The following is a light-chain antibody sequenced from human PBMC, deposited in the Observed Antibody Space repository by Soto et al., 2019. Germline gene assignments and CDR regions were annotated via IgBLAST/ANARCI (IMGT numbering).Light chain of an antibody. J-gene: IGLJ1*01. CDR3: MSYASSATYI. V-gene: IGLV2-14*03. CDR2: DVS. CDR1: SSDVGGYNF. Sequence: QSVLTQPASVSGSPGQSITISCTGTSSDVGGYNFVSWYQQYPGRAPKLMIYDVSNRPSGVSNRFYGSKSGNTASLTISGLQAEDEADYHCMSYASSATYIFGTGTKLTV.